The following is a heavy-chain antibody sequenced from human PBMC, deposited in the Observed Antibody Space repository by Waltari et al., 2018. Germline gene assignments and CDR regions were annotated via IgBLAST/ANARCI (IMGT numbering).Heavy chain of an antibody. J-gene: IGHJ5*02. CDR2: IYHSGST. D-gene: IGHD3-22*01. V-gene: IGHV4-38-2*01. Sequence: QVQLQESGPGLVKPSETLSLTCAVSGYSISSGYYWGWIRQPPGKGLEWIGSIYHSGSTYYNPSLKSRVTISVDTSKNQFSLKLSSVTAADTAVYYCARRDSSGYYYNWFDPWGQGTLVTVSS. CDR3: ARRDSSGYYYNWFDP. CDR1: GYSISSGYY.